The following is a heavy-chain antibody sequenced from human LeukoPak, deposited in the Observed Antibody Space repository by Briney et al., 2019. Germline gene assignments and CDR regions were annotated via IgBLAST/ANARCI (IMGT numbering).Heavy chain of an antibody. CDR3: AREYSSSSGSFYYFDY. CDR1: GYTFTSYG. V-gene: IGHV1-18*01. CDR2: ISAYNGNT. Sequence: ASVKVSCKASGYTFTSYGISWVRQAPGQGLEWMGWISAYNGNTNYAQKLQGRVTMTTDTSTSTAYMELRSLRSEDTAVYYCAREYSSSSGSFYYFDYWGQGTLVTVSS. J-gene: IGHJ4*02. D-gene: IGHD6-6*01.